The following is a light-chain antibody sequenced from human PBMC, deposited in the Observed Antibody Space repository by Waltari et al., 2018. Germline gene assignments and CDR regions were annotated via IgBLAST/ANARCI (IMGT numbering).Light chain of an antibody. J-gene: IGKJ1*01. CDR2: AAS. CDR1: KSISSY. Sequence: DIQMTQSPSSLSASVGDRVTITCRASKSISSYLNWYQQKPGKAPELLIYAASSLQSGVPSRFSGSGSGTDFTLTISSLQPEDFATYYCQQSYNTPWAFGQGTKVEIK. V-gene: IGKV1-39*01. CDR3: QQSYNTPWA.